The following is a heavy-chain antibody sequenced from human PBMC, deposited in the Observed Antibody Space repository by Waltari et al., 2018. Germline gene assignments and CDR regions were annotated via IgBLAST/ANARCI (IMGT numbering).Heavy chain of an antibody. V-gene: IGHV3-30*04. CDR1: GFTFSRYA. J-gene: IGHJ4*02. CDR3: ARDRYFYDKTVPRY. CDR2: IAYDGTNK. Sequence: QVQLVESGGGVVQPGTSLRLSCEASGFTFSRYAIHWVRQAPGKGLEWVGLIAYDGTNKYYADSVKGRFTISGDNSRGTLYLHMNGLRPDDTAVYYCARDRYFYDKTVPRYWGQGTLVTVSS. D-gene: IGHD3-22*01.